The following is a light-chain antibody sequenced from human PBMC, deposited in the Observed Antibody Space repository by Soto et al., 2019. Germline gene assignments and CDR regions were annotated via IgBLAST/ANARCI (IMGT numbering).Light chain of an antibody. V-gene: IGLV2-11*01. Sequence: QSVLTQPRSVSGSPGQSVTISCTGTSSDIGGYNYVSWYQQHPGKAPKLIIFDVSERPSGVPARFSGSKSGNTASLTISGLQADDEADYYCCSYAGSYTYGFGSGTKVTVL. J-gene: IGLJ1*01. CDR3: CSYAGSYTYG. CDR2: DVS. CDR1: SSDIGGYNY.